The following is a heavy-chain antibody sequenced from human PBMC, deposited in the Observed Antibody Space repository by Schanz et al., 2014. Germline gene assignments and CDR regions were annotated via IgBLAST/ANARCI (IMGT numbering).Heavy chain of an antibody. CDR2: INPSVRGT. V-gene: IGHV1-46*01. Sequence: QVQLVQSGAEVKKPGASVKVSCKASGYTFTSDSMHWVRQAPGQGLEWMGMINPSVRGTHFAREFQGRVTVTSDTSTSTVYMELSGLRSEDTAVYYCARDRRRYCSTASCLHDNWFDPWGQGTLVTVSS. CDR1: GYTFTSDS. D-gene: IGHD2-2*01. J-gene: IGHJ5*02. CDR3: ARDRRRYCSTASCLHDNWFDP.